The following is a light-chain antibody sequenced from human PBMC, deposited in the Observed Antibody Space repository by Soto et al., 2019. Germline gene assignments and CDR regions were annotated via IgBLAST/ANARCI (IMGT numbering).Light chain of an antibody. J-gene: IGLJ1*01. CDR2: DVS. Sequence: QSVLTQPASVSGSPGQSITISCTGTSSDVGGYNYVSWYQQHPGKAPKLMIYDVSNRPSGISNRFSGSKSGNTASLTISGLQAEDEADYYCSSYTGSSTYVFGTGTTVTVL. V-gene: IGLV2-14*01. CDR3: SSYTGSSTYV. CDR1: SSDVGGYNY.